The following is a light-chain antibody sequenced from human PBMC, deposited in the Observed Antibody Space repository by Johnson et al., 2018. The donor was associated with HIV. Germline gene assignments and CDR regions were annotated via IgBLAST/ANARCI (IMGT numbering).Light chain of an antibody. J-gene: IGLJ1*01. CDR1: SSNIGNNY. V-gene: IGLV1-51*01. CDR2: DNN. Sequence: QSVLTQPPSVSAAPGQKVAISCSGSSSNIGNNYVSWYQQLPGTAPKLLIYDNNKRPSGIPDRFSGSKSGTSATLGITGLQTGDEADYFCGTLDSSLSAGVFGTGTKATVL. CDR3: GTLDSSLSAGV.